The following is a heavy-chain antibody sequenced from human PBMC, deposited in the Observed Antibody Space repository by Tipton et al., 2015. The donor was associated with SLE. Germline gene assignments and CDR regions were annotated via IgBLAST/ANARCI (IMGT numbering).Heavy chain of an antibody. J-gene: IGHJ3*01. CDR1: GYTFTSYG. CDR2: ISAYNGNT. Sequence: QLVQSGAEVKKPGASVKVSCKASGYTFTSYGISWVRQAPGQGLEWMGWISAYNGNTNYAQKLQSRATVTPDTSTSTAYMELRSRRSDDHAGYCWGSDKGNWGWGLPEGMKFWAQGTRV. D-gene: IGHD7-27*01. V-gene: IGHV1-18*01. CDR3: GSDKGNWGWGLPEGMKF.